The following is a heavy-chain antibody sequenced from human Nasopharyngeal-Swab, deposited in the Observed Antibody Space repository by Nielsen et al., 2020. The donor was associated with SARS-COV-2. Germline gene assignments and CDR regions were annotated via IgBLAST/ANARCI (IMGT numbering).Heavy chain of an antibody. CDR1: GFTYSSFG. Sequence: AATGFTYSSFGMHKVRQDPGKGREWVAFIAHDASNEYYGDSVKGRFSISRDSSNNTLYLQMDSLRGEYPAVYYCVRDAPAHYGVGDWGRGTTVTVSS. J-gene: IGHJ6*02. CDR2: IAHDASNE. CDR3: VRDAPAHYGVGD. V-gene: IGHV3-30*03.